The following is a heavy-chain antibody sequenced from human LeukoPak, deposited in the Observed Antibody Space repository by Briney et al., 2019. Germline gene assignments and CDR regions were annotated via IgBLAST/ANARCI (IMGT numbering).Heavy chain of an antibody. CDR3: ARDRSTTVTNHGDDY. CDR1: GGTFSSYA. D-gene: IGHD4-17*01. Sequence: ASVKVSCKASGGTFSSYAIGWVRQAPGQGLEWMGRIIPILGIANYAQKFQGRVTITADKSTSTAYMELSSLRSEDTAVYYCARDRSTTVTNHGDDYWGQGTLVTVSS. J-gene: IGHJ4*02. CDR2: IIPILGIA. V-gene: IGHV1-69*04.